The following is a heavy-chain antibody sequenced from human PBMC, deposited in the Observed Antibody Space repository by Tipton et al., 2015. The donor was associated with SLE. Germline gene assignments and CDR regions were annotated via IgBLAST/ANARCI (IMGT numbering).Heavy chain of an antibody. CDR1: GFTFTSYG. D-gene: IGHD6-19*01. CDR3: AIAVAGTLFFDY. J-gene: IGHJ4*02. Sequence: QLVQSGPEVKKPGASVKVSCKASGFTFTSYGISWVRQAPGQGLEWMGWISAYNGNADYAQKLQGRVTMTTDTSTSTAYMELRSLRSEDTAVYYCAIAVAGTLFFDYWGQGALVTVPS. CDR2: ISAYNGNA. V-gene: IGHV1-18*01.